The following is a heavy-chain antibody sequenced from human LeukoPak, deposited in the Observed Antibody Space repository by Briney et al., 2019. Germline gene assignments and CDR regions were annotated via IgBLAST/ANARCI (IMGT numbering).Heavy chain of an antibody. CDR2: INHSGST. D-gene: IGHD4-17*01. J-gene: IGHJ4*02. CDR1: GGSFSGYY. V-gene: IGHV4-34*01. Sequence: SETLSITCAVYGGSFSGYYWNWIRQPPGKGLEWIGEINHSGSTNYNPSLKSRVTISVDTSKNQFSLKLSSVTAADTAVYYCAGRLRSLDYWGQGTLVTVSS. CDR3: AGRLRSLDY.